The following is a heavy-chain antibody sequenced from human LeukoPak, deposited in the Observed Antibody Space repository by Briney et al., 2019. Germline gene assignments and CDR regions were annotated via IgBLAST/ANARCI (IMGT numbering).Heavy chain of an antibody. CDR3: AREAESIVGAITQPAEDY. CDR1: GYTFTSYA. D-gene: IGHD1-26*01. J-gene: IGHJ4*02. CDR2: INTNTGNP. Sequence: PWASVKVSCKASGYTFTSYAMNWVRQAPGQGLEWMGWINTNTGNPTYAQGFTGRFAFSLDTSVSTAYLQISSLKAEDTAVYYCAREAESIVGAITQPAEDYWGQGTLVTVSS. V-gene: IGHV7-4-1*02.